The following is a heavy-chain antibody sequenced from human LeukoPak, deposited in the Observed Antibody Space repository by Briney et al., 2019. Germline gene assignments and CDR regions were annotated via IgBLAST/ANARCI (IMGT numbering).Heavy chain of an antibody. CDR2: ISDGGKTK. D-gene: IGHD5-12*01. Sequence: GGCLRLSCVASGFILSSSEMNWVRQAPGKGLEWVSYISDGGKTKYSADSVKGRFTISRDNAKNSLYLQMNSLRAEDTAVYYCARDYSGWSLDPWGQGTLVTVSS. CDR3: ARDYSGWSLDP. J-gene: IGHJ5*02. V-gene: IGHV3-48*03. CDR1: GFILSSSE.